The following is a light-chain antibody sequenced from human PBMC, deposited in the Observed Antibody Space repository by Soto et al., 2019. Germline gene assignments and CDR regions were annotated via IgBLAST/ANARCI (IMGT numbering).Light chain of an antibody. CDR1: TGAVTSDFY. J-gene: IGLJ2*01. CDR3: LVYSGGVPV. CDR2: STN. V-gene: IGLV7-43*01. Sequence: QAVVTQEPYLPGSQGGPVTLTGASSTGAVTSDFYANWFQQKPGQSPRSLVYSTNKQHSWTPARFSGSLLGGKAALTLSGAQPEDEADYYCLVYSGGVPVFGGGTKLTVL.